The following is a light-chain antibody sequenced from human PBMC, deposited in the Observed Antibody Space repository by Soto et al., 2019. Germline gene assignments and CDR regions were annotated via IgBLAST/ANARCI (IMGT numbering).Light chain of an antibody. Sequence: SVLPQAASGSGSPGQSITISCTGTSSDVGSYNLVSWYQQHPGKAPKVMIYEVSKRPSGVPNRFSGSKSGNTASLTISGLQAEDEADYYCCSYAGSSTYVFGTGTKVTVL. CDR2: EVS. CDR1: SSDVGSYNL. J-gene: IGLJ1*01. CDR3: CSYAGSSTYV. V-gene: IGLV2-23*02.